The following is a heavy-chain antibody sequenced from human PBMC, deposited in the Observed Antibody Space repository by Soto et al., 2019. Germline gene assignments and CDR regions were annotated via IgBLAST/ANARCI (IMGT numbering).Heavy chain of an antibody. D-gene: IGHD3-16*01. CDR3: AKGRGGVNSRTGAFDI. J-gene: IGHJ3*02. CDR1: GFTFSSHV. V-gene: IGHV3-23*01. CDR2: ISGSGGNT. Sequence: GGSLRLSCAVSGFTFSSHVMSWVRQAPGKGLEWDSTISGSGGNTYYPDSVRGRFTISRDNSKNTLFLQMNSLRAEDTAVYYCAKGRGGVNSRTGAFDIWGQGTMVTVSS.